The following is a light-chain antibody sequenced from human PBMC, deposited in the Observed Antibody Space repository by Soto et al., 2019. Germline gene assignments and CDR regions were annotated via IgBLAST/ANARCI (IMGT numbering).Light chain of an antibody. J-gene: IGKJ1*01. CDR3: QQYENYWM. CDR2: DAS. CDR1: QSISSW. Sequence: DIQMTQSPSTLSATAGDRVTITCRASQSISSWLAWYQHKPGKAPKLLIYDASNLDSGVPSRFSGSGSGTEFSLTISNLQPDDCATYYCQQYENYWMFGQGTKVDIK. V-gene: IGKV1-5*01.